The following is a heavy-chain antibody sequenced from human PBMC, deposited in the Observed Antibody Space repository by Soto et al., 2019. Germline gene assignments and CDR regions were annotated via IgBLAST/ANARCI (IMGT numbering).Heavy chain of an antibody. CDR1: GFTFGDYA. Sequence: PGGSLRLSCTASGFTFGDYAMSWFRQAPGKGLEWVGFIRSKAYGGTTEYAASVKGRFTISRDDSKSIAYLQMNSLKTEDTAVYYCTRRIAAAGTYWFDPWGQGTLVTVSS. D-gene: IGHD6-13*01. V-gene: IGHV3-49*03. CDR2: IRSKAYGGTT. J-gene: IGHJ5*02. CDR3: TRRIAAAGTYWFDP.